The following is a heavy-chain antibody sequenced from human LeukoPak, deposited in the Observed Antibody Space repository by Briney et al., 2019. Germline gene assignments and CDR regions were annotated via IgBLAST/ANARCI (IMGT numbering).Heavy chain of an antibody. CDR1: GGSISSYY. J-gene: IGHJ5*02. CDR3: SRLYYDILTGYPGFDL. CDR2: IYYSGST. V-gene: IGHV4-59*01. Sequence: SETLSLTCTVSGGSISSYYWSWIRQPPGKGLEWIGYIYYSGSTNYNPSLKSRVTISVDTSKNQFSLKLSSVTAADTAVYYCSRLYYDILTGYPGFDLWGQGTLVTVSS. D-gene: IGHD3-9*01.